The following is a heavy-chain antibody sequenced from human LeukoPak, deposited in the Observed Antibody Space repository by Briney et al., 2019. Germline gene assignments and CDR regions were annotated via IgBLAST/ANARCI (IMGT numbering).Heavy chain of an antibody. D-gene: IGHD2-21*01. CDR3: VRAYHPGGWFDP. V-gene: IGHV3-7*04. Sequence: GGSLRLSCAASGFTFSSYWMTWVRQAPGKGLEWVANIKQDGSEKFYVDSVKGRFTISRDNAKNSLYLQMNSLRAEDTAVYYCVRAYHPGGWFDPWGQGTLVTVSS. J-gene: IGHJ5*02. CDR1: GFTFSSYW. CDR2: IKQDGSEK.